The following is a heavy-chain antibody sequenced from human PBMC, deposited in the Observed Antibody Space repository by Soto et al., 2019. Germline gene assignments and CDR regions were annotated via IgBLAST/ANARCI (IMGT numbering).Heavy chain of an antibody. V-gene: IGHV3-21*01. CDR2: ISSSSSYI. Sequence: GGSLRLSCAASGFTFSSYSMNWVRQAPGKGLEWVSSISSSSSYIYYADSVKGRFTISRDNAKNSLYLQMNSLRAEDTAVYYCARDSIPRRIFDYWGQGTLVTVSS. CDR1: GFTFSSYS. J-gene: IGHJ4*02. D-gene: IGHD3-3*02. CDR3: ARDSIPRRIFDY.